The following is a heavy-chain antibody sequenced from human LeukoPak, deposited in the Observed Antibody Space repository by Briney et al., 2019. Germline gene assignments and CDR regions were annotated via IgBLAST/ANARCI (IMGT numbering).Heavy chain of an antibody. V-gene: IGHV3-30*18. D-gene: IGHD1-26*01. J-gene: IGHJ4*02. Sequence: GRSLRLSCAASGFTFSNYIMHWVRQAPGKGLEWVAVFSYDGSNKYYADSVKGRFTISRDNSKNTLYLQMNSLRAEDTAVYYCAKDLKRGNYYPTPSDYWGQGTLVTVSS. CDR1: GFTFSNYI. CDR2: FSYDGSNK. CDR3: AKDLKRGNYYPTPSDY.